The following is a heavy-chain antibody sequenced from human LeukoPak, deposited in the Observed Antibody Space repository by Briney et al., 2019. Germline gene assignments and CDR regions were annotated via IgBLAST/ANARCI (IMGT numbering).Heavy chain of an antibody. CDR3: ARDQYSSGWHFDY. D-gene: IGHD6-19*01. Sequence: SETLSLSCTVSGGSISSSSYYWGWIRQPAGKGLEWIGRIYTSGSTNYNPSLKSRVTMSVDTSKNQFSLKLSSVTAADTAVYYCARDQYSSGWHFDYWGQGTLVTVSS. V-gene: IGHV4-61*02. CDR2: IYTSGST. J-gene: IGHJ4*02. CDR1: GGSISSSSYY.